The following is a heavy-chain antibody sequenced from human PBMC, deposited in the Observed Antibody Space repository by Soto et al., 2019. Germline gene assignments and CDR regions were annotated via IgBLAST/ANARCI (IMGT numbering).Heavy chain of an antibody. D-gene: IGHD2-2*02. CDR2: IIPIFGTA. CDR3: ARPYCSSTSCYRYYYGMDV. J-gene: IGHJ6*02. CDR1: GGTFSSYA. Sequence: QVQLVQSGAEVKKPGSSVKVSCKASGGTFSSYAISWVRQAPGQGLEWMRGIIPIFGTANYPQKFQGRVTITADESTSTAYMELSSLRSEDTAVYYSARPYCSSTSCYRYYYGMDVWGQGTTVTVSS. V-gene: IGHV1-69*01.